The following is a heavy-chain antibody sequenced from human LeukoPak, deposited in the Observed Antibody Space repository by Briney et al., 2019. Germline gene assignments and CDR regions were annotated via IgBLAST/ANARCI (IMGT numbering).Heavy chain of an antibody. Sequence: SETLSLTCIVSGYSISSGYFWGWIRQPPGKGLEWIGRIYHSGSTYYYPSLKSRVTMSLDTSKNHFSLKLTSVTAADTAIYYCARALSGYGSGKGYFDSWGQGTLVTVPS. V-gene: IGHV4-38-2*02. J-gene: IGHJ4*02. CDR1: GYSISSGYF. D-gene: IGHD3-10*01. CDR2: IYHSGST. CDR3: ARALSGYGSGKGYFDS.